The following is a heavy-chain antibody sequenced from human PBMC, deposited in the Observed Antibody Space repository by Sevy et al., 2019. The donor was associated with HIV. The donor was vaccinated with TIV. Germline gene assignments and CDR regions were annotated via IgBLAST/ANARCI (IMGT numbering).Heavy chain of an antibody. Sequence: ASVKVSCKASGYTFTSYAMHWVRQAPGQRLEWMGWINAGNGNTKYSQKFQGRVTITRDTSASTAYMELSSLRSEDTAVYYCARSRQNYGGNSGHFDYCGQGTLVTVSS. CDR3: ARSRQNYGGNSGHFDY. CDR2: INAGNGNT. D-gene: IGHD4-17*01. J-gene: IGHJ4*02. CDR1: GYTFTSYA. V-gene: IGHV1-3*01.